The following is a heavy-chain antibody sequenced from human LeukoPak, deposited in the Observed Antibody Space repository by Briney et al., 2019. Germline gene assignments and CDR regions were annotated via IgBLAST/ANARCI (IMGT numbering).Heavy chain of an antibody. D-gene: IGHD5-24*01. V-gene: IGHV4-34*01. CDR1: GGSFSGYY. J-gene: IGHJ4*02. Sequence: PSETLSLTCAVYGGSFSGYYWSWIRQPRGKGLEWIGEINHSGSTNYNPSLKSRVTISVDTSKNQFSLKLSSVTAADTAVYYCARVEIAVSLRFDYWGQGTLVTVSS. CDR2: INHSGST. CDR3: ARVEIAVSLRFDY.